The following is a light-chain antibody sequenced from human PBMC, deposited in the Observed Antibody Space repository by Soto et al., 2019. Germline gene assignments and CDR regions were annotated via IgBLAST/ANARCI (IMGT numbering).Light chain of an antibody. CDR1: QSVDTN. CDR2: GAS. V-gene: IGKV3-15*01. Sequence: EVVMTQSPATLSVSPGDRATLSCRASQSVDTNVAWYQQKPGQAPRLLVHGASTRATGVPARFTGIGSGTDFTLTISSLQSEDFAVYYCQQYNNWLSETFGQGTKVEIK. J-gene: IGKJ1*01. CDR3: QQYNNWLSET.